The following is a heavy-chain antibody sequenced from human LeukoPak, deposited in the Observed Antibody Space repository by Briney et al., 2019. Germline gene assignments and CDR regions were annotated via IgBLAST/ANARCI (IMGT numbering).Heavy chain of an antibody. CDR1: GFTFSSYG. CDR3: AKYCSSTSCHDAFDI. CDR2: IRYDGSNK. J-gene: IGHJ3*02. V-gene: IGHV3-30*02. D-gene: IGHD2-2*01. Sequence: GGSLRLSCAASGFTFSSYGMHWVRQALGKGLEWVAFIRYDGSNKYYADSVKGRFTISRDNSKNTLYLQMNSLRAEDTAVYYCAKYCSSTSCHDAFDIWGQGTMVTVSS.